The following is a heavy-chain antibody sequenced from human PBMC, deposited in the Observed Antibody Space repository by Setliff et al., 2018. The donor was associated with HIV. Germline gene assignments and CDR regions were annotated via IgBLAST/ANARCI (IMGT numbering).Heavy chain of an antibody. D-gene: IGHD2-15*01. CDR1: GGSISSSSYY. CDR2: IYYSGSSGST. CDR3: ARDLHANYHVVDI. V-gene: IGHV4-39*07. J-gene: IGHJ3*02. Sequence: SETLSLTCTVSGGSISSSSYYWVWIRQPPGKGLEWIGSIYYSGSSGSTYYNPSLKSRVTISVDTSKNQFSLKINSVTAADTAVYFCARDLHANYHVVDIWGPGTMGTV.